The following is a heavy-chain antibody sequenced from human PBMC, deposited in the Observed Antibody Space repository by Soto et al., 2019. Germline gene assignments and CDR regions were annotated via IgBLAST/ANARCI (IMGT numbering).Heavy chain of an antibody. V-gene: IGHV3-9*01. Sequence: GGSLRLSCAASGFTFDDYAMHWVRQAPGKGLEWVSGISWNSGSIGYADSVKGRYTISRDNAKNSLYLQMNSLRAEDTALYYCAKARAAGIEYRWFDPWGQGTLVTVSS. D-gene: IGHD1-26*01. CDR1: GFTFDDYA. CDR3: AKARAAGIEYRWFDP. J-gene: IGHJ5*02. CDR2: ISWNSGSI.